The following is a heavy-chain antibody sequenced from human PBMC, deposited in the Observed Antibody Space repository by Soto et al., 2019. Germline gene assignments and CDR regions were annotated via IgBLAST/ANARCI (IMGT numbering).Heavy chain of an antibody. CDR3: AKDHREGSPTRKKYSSGWYFCWP. Sequence: GGSLRLSCAASGFTFSSYAMSWVRQAPGKGLEWVSAISGSGGCTYYADSVKGRFTISRDNSKNTLYLQMNSLRAEDTAVYYCAKDHREGSPTRKKYSSGWYFCWPWGQGTLVTVSS. D-gene: IGHD6-19*01. J-gene: IGHJ4*02. V-gene: IGHV3-23*01. CDR1: GFTFSSYA. CDR2: ISGSGGCT.